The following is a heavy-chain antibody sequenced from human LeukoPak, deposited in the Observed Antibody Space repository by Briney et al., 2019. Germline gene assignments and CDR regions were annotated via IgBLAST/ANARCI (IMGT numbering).Heavy chain of an antibody. Sequence: GGSLRLSCAASGFTFSIFCMSWVRQAPGKGLEWVATIKKDGSDKYCVDSVKGRFTISRDNVKNSLYLQMNSLRAEDTAVYYCARERSSSWYVFDYWGQGTLVTVSS. CDR3: ARERSSSWYVFDY. V-gene: IGHV3-7*05. D-gene: IGHD6-13*01. CDR1: GFTFSIFC. CDR2: IKKDGSDK. J-gene: IGHJ4*02.